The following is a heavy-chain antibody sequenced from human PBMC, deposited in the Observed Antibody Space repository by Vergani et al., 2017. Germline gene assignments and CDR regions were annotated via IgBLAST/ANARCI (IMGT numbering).Heavy chain of an antibody. Sequence: QVQLQESGPRLVRPSQTLSLTCTVSGGSINTGAYYWSWIRQPAGKGLEWIGRVYTSGMTNYNPSLKSRVTILVDRSKSQLSLKLTSVTAGDTAVYFCARAGIAVAFDPWGQGTLVTVSS. CDR1: GGSINTGAYY. CDR2: VYTSGMT. CDR3: ARAGIAVAFDP. V-gene: IGHV4-61*02. D-gene: IGHD6-19*01. J-gene: IGHJ5*02.